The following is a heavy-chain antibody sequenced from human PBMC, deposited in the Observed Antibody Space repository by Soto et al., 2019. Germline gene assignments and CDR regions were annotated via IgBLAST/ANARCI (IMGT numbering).Heavy chain of an antibody. Sequence: QVQLVESGGGVVQPGRSLRLSCAASGFTINNYGMHWVRQAPGKGLEWVAGISYDGSNKYYADSVKGRFTISKDPSQNTLDLQMNSQRAEDTAVYYCAKDLLWLGESLSTVGYWGQGTLVTVSS. V-gene: IGHV3-30*18. J-gene: IGHJ4*02. CDR1: GFTINNYG. CDR2: ISYDGSNK. CDR3: AKDLLWLGESLSTVGY. D-gene: IGHD3-10*01.